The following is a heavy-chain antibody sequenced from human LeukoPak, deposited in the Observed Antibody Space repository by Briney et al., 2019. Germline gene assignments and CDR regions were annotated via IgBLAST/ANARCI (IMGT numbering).Heavy chain of an antibody. V-gene: IGHV3-33*01. CDR2: LSPHGNYE. CDR3: ARDWIDRSLDY. Sequence: AGGSLRLSCTASGFTFSDYGIHWVRRAPGEGLEWVAVLSPHGNYEYYADSVQGRFTISREDSKNTVYLQMNSLRDDETAVYYCARDWIDRSLDYWGQGTLVTVSS. CDR1: GFTFSDYG. J-gene: IGHJ4*02. D-gene: IGHD2-2*03.